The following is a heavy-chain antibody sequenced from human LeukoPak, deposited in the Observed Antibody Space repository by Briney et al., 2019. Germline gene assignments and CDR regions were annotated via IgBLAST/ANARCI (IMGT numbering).Heavy chain of an antibody. V-gene: IGHV1-69*06. CDR1: GGTFSSYA. CDR2: IIPIFGTA. J-gene: IGHJ4*02. Sequence: SVKVSCKASGGTFSSYAISWVRQAPGQGLEWMGGIIPIFGTANYAQKFQGRVTITADKSTSTAYMEVSSLTAEDTAVHYCARAGNSEGGFDYWGQGTLVTVSS. D-gene: IGHD4-23*01. CDR3: ARAGNSEGGFDY.